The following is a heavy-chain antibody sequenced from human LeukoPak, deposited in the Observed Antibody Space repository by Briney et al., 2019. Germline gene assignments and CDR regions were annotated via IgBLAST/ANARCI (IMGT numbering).Heavy chain of an antibody. CDR2: SNHSGST. V-gene: IGHV4-34*01. CDR3: ARGYGANYDILTGYSSNWFDP. D-gene: IGHD3-9*01. CDR1: GGSFSGYY. Sequence: SETLSLTCAVYGGSFSGYYWSWIRQPPGKGLEWIGESNHSGSTNYNPSLKSRVTISVDTSKNQFSLKLSSVTAADTAVYYCARGYGANYDILTGYSSNWFDPWGQGTLVTVSS. J-gene: IGHJ5*02.